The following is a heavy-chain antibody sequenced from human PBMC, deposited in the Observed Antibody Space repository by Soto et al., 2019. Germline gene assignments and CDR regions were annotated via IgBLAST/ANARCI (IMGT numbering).Heavy chain of an antibody. CDR3: VRGTGYWGLSDN. CDR2: LWADGSRQ. CDR1: GFAFSADA. V-gene: IGHV3-33*01. D-gene: IGHD3-9*01. Sequence: QVQLVESGGGVTQPGKSLRLSCAASGFAFSADAMHWVREAPGKGLEWVAVLWADGSRQFYLDSVKGRFSISRDNSKNTLYLQMNNLRIDNTAMYICVRGTGYWGLSDNCGQGTLVSVSS. J-gene: IGHJ4*02.